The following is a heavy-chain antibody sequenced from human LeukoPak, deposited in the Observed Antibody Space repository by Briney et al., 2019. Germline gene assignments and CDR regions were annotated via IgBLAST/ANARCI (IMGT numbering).Heavy chain of an antibody. CDR2: IYTSGST. V-gene: IGHV4-61*02. Sequence: PSETLSLTCTVSGYSISSGYYWSWIRQPAGKGLEWIGRIYTSGSTNYNPSLKSRVTISVDTSKNQFSLKLSSVTAADTAVYYCARALYYYDSSGGIWGEYYYYYMDVWGKGTTVTISS. J-gene: IGHJ6*03. CDR3: ARALYYYDSSGGIWGEYYYYYMDV. CDR1: GYSISSGYY. D-gene: IGHD3-22*01.